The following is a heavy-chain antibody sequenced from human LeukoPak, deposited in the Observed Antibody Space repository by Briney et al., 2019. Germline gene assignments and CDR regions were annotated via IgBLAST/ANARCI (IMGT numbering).Heavy chain of an antibody. D-gene: IGHD1-1*01. CDR3: ARDGGHWNDFDY. CDR1: GFTFRRFA. V-gene: IGHV3-30-3*01. Sequence: GGSLRLSCAASGFTFRRFAIHWVRQAPGKGLEWVAVINTDGTKKYYADSVKGRFTVSRDNSNNNVGLEMSSLTVEDRGDCARDGGHWNDFDYWGQGTLVTVSS. CDR2: INTDGTKK. J-gene: IGHJ4*02.